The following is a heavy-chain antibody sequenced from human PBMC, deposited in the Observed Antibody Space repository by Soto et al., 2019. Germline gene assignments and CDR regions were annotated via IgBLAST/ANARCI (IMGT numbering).Heavy chain of an antibody. V-gene: IGHV1-2*02. Sequence: GXSVKVSCKASGYTFTGYYMNWVRQAPGQGLEWMGWINPNSGGTNYAQKFQGRVTMTRDTSISTAYMELSRLRSDDTAVYYCARAFNPSSSCGYYYYGIDVWGQGTTVTASS. CDR2: INPNSGGT. CDR1: GYTFTGYY. D-gene: IGHD6-13*01. J-gene: IGHJ6*02. CDR3: ARAFNPSSSCGYYYYGIDV.